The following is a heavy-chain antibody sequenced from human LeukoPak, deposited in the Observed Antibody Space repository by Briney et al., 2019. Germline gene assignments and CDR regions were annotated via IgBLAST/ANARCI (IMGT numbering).Heavy chain of an antibody. J-gene: IGHJ3*02. CDR1: GGSFSGYY. Sequence: KPSETLSLTCAVYGGSFSGYYWSWIRQPPGKGLEWIGEIVHSGNTKYNPSLKSRVTISVDTSKNQFSLNLTSVTAADTAVYYCARFGSSTWYKGAFDIWGQGTVVTVAS. CDR2: IVHSGNT. D-gene: IGHD6-13*01. CDR3: ARFGSSTWYKGAFDI. V-gene: IGHV4-34*12.